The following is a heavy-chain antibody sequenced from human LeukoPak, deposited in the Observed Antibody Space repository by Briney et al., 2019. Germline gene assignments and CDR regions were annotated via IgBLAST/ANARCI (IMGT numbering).Heavy chain of an antibody. CDR3: ARRVATYYYDSSGYVDP. J-gene: IGHJ5*02. D-gene: IGHD3-22*01. V-gene: IGHV5-51*01. CDR1: GYSFTSYW. Sequence: GESLKISCKGSGYSFTSYWIGWVRQMPGKGLEWMGVIYPGDSDTRYSPSFQGQVTISADKSISTAYLQWSSLKASDTAMYYCARRVATYYYDSSGYVDPWGQGTLVTVSS. CDR2: IYPGDSDT.